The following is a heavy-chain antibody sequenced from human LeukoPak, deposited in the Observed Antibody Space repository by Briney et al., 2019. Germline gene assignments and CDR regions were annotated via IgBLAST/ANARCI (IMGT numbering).Heavy chain of an antibody. CDR2: INHSGGT. J-gene: IGHJ3*02. V-gene: IGHV4-34*01. D-gene: IGHD3-10*01. CDR3: AREESPMEDAFDI. Sequence: SETLSLTCAVYGGSFSGYYWSWIRQPPGKGLEWIGEINHSGGTNYNPSLKSRVTISVDTSKNQFSLKLSSVTAADTAVYYCAREESPMEDAFDIWGQGTMVTVSS. CDR1: GGSFSGYY.